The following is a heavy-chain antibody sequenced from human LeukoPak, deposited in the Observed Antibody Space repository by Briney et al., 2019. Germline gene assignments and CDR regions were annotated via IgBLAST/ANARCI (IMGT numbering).Heavy chain of an antibody. Sequence: SETLSLTCTVSGGSISSHYWSWIRQPPGKGLEWIGYIYYSGSTNYNPSLKSRVTISVDTSKNQFSLKLSSVTAADTAVYYCAREISGGVSYYDYWGQGTLVTVSS. D-gene: IGHD3-3*02. CDR1: GGSISSHY. V-gene: IGHV4-59*11. CDR2: IYYSGST. J-gene: IGHJ4*02. CDR3: AREISGGVSYYDY.